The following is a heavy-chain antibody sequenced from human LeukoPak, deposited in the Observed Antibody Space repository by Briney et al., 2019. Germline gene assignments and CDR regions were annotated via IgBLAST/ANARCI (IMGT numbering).Heavy chain of an antibody. J-gene: IGHJ4*02. CDR2: ISAYNGNT. V-gene: IGHV1-18*04. D-gene: IGHD4-17*01. Sequence: ASVKVSCKASGYTFTGYYIHWVRQAPGQGLEWMGWISAYNGNTNYAQKLQGRVTMTTDTSTSTAYMELRSLRSDDTAVYYCARVPGTTVTTSFDYWGQGTLVTVSS. CDR1: GYTFTGYY. CDR3: ARVPGTTVTTSFDY.